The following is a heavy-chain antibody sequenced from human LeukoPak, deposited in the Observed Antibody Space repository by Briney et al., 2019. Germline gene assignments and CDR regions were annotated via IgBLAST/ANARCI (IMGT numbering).Heavy chain of an antibody. CDR2: IYYSGST. D-gene: IGHD3-22*01. CDR1: GGSISSYY. CDR3: ARGRYYYDSSGYSQLFDY. V-gene: IGHV4-59*12. J-gene: IGHJ4*02. Sequence: SETLSLTCTVSGGSISSYYWSWIRQPPGKGLEWIGYIYYSGSTNYNPSLKSRVTISVDTSKNQFSLKLSSVTAADTAVYYCARGRYYYDSSGYSQLFDYWGQGTLVTVSS.